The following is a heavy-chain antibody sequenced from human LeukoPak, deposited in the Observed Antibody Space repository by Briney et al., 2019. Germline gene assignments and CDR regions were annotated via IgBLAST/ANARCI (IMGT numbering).Heavy chain of an antibody. CDR1: GGTFSSYA. CDR3: ASRVRGVIIDYYYGMDV. CDR2: IIPIFGTA. Sequence: SVKVSCKASGGTFSSYAISWVRQAPGQGLEWMGGIIPIFGTANYAQKFQGRVTITADESTSTAYTELSSLRSEDTAVYYCASRVRGVIIDYYYGMDVWGKGTTVTVSS. V-gene: IGHV1-69*13. J-gene: IGHJ6*04. D-gene: IGHD3-10*01.